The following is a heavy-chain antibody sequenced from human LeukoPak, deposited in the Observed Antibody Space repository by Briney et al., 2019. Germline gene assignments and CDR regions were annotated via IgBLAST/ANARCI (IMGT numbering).Heavy chain of an antibody. CDR1: GGSIRSYY. V-gene: IGHV4-59*01. CDR3: ARGPSIVIVPAAANYYMDV. Sequence: PSETLSLTCTVSGGSIRSYYWSCIRQPPGKGLEWIGYIYYSGSTNYNPSLKSRVTISVDTSKNQFSLKLSSVTAADTPLYYRARGPSIVIVPAAANYYMDVWGKGTTVTVSS. J-gene: IGHJ6*03. D-gene: IGHD2-2*01. CDR2: IYYSGST.